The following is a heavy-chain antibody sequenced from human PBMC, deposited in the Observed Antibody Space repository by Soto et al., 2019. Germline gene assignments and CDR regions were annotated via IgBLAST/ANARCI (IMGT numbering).Heavy chain of an antibody. CDR2: IHYSGST. CDR1: GGSISGEGYY. J-gene: IGHJ5*02. D-gene: IGHD6-13*01. Sequence: QVQLQESGPGLVEPSQTLSLTCTVSGGSISGEGYYWSWIRQYAGRGLEWIGYIHYSGSTTYNPSLKSRVIISVDTSKTQFFLNLSSVTAAATAVYYCARAWTATAGWANWFDRWGQGTLVTVSS. CDR3: ARAWTATAGWANWFDR. V-gene: IGHV4-31*03.